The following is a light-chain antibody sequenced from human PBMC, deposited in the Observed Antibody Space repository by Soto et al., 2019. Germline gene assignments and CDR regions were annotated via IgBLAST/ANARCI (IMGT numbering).Light chain of an antibody. CDR1: QGISNY. CDR2: AAS. CDR3: QKDNSAPRT. J-gene: IGKJ1*01. V-gene: IGKV1-27*01. Sequence: DIQMTQSPSSLSASVGDRVTITCRASQGISNYLAWYQQKPGKVPKLLIYAASTLQSGVPSRFSSSASGTDFTLTSSSLQPEDVASYYCQKDNSAPRTFGQGTKVEIK.